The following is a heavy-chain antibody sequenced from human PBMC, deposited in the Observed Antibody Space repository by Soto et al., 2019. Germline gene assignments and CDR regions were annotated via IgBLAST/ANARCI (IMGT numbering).Heavy chain of an antibody. V-gene: IGHV3-33*01. CDR3: AREGIAAAGVPKNWFDP. Sequence: PGGSLRLSCAASGFTFSSYGMHWVRQAPGKGLEWVAVIWYDGSNKYYADSVKGRFTISRDNSKNTLYLQMNSLRAEDTAVYYCAREGIAAAGVPKNWFDPWGQGTLVTVSS. D-gene: IGHD6-13*01. J-gene: IGHJ5*02. CDR1: GFTFSSYG. CDR2: IWYDGSNK.